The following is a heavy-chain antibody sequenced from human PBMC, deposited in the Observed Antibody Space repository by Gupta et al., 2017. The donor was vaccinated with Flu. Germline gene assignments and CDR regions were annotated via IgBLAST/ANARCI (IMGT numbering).Heavy chain of an antibody. J-gene: IGHJ6*02. CDR3: AKDWRWHNNNYGMNV. Sequence: QERVVESGGGVVQPGRSLRLSCAASGFRFRNYRVHWGRQAPGKGLEWVAVISHDGSNYYHTDAVKGRFTISRDNSKNTLYLQMSSLRTEDTAVYYCAKDWRWHNNNYGMNVWGQGTTVTVSS. V-gene: IGHV3-30*18. D-gene: IGHD5-24*01. CDR1: GFRFRNYR. CDR2: ISHDGSNY.